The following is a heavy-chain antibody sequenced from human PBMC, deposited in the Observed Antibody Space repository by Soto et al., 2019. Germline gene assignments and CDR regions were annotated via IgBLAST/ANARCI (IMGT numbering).Heavy chain of an antibody. Sequence: EVQLVESGGGLVQPGGSLRLSCAGSGFTFSNYWMHWVRQAPGKGLEWVSRIYHDGPTEYADSVRGRFTISRDNAENTLYLPMNSLRPEDTAVYYCVRDSHGDYWGQGTLVTVSS. CDR2: IYHDGPT. CDR1: GFTFSNYW. CDR3: VRDSHGDY. J-gene: IGHJ4*02. V-gene: IGHV3-74*01.